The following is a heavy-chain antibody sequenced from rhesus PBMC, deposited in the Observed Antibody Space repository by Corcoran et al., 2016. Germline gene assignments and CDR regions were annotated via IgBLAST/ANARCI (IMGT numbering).Heavy chain of an antibody. J-gene: IGHJ4*01. CDR2: MSHSGSS. D-gene: IGHD2-21*01. CDR3: AREYCSGGSCYLPDY. Sequence: QVQLQESGPGLVKPSETLSLTCPVSGYSISSNFGWSLIRQPPGQGLEWLGYMSHSGSSYYTPSFKGRVTISIDTSKNHFSLKLSSVTAADTAVYFCAREYCSGGSCYLPDYWGQGVLVTVSS. V-gene: IGHV4-127*01. CDR1: GYSISSNFG.